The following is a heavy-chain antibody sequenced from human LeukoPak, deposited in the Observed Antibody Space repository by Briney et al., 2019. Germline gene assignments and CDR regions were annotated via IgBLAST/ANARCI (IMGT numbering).Heavy chain of an antibody. CDR3: AGQKADHGFWSAPFDY. V-gene: IGHV3-53*01. Sequence: HPGGSLRLTCAASGFIVSSNSMSWVRQAPGTGLEWLSVIYSGGTTYYADSVKGRFTISRDNSKNTLYLQMNSLRAEDTAVYYCAGQKADHGFWSAPFDYWGQGTLVTVSS. CDR1: GFIVSSNS. D-gene: IGHD3-3*01. J-gene: IGHJ4*02. CDR2: IYSGGTT.